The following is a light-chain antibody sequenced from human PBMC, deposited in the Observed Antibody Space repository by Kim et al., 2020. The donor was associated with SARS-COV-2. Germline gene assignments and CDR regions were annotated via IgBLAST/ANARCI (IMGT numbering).Light chain of an antibody. J-gene: IGLJ2*01. CDR2: QDN. Sequence: SYELTQPPSVSVPPGQTASITCSGDTLGHKYACWYQQKPGQSPVLVIYQDNKRPSGIPERFSGSNSGNTATLTISGTQAMDEAVYYCQAWDSSTLVFGGGTQLTVL. CDR1: TLGHKY. CDR3: QAWDSSTLV. V-gene: IGLV3-1*01.